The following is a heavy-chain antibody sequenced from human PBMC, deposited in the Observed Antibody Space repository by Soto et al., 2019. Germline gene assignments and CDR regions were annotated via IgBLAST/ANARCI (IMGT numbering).Heavy chain of an antibody. CDR1: GFTFSNAW. CDR2: IKSRIDGETT. Sequence: DVQLVESGGGLVQPGGSLRLSCAASGFTFSNAWMSWVRQAPGKGLEWVGRIKSRIDGETTDYAAPVKDRFTISRDDSKNTLYMQMNSLKTEDTAVYYCDTRLAAARLVDYWGQGTLVTVSS. V-gene: IGHV3-15*07. CDR3: DTRLAAARLVDY. J-gene: IGHJ4*02. D-gene: IGHD6-13*01.